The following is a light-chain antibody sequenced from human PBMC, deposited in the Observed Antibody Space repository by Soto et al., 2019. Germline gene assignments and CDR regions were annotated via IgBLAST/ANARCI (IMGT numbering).Light chain of an antibody. CDR1: QSVSSSY. J-gene: IGKJ1*01. Sequence: EIVLTQSPGTLSLSPGERATLSCRASQSVSSSYFAWYQQKPGQAPRLLIYGASSRATGIPDRFSGSGSGTDFTLTISRLEPEDFAVYYCHQYGRSPRTFGQGTKVEIK. V-gene: IGKV3-20*01. CDR2: GAS. CDR3: HQYGRSPRT.